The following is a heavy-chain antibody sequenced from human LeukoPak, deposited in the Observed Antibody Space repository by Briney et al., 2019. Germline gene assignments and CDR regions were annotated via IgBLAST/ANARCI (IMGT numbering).Heavy chain of an antibody. CDR1: KFTFSTFS. CDR3: TNFKITIFGVGDY. Sequence: GGSLRLSCAASKFTFSTFSMSWVRQAPGKGLEWVSSISGSGGYTYYADSVKGRFTISRDNSKNTLFLQMNSLKTEDTAVYYCTNFKITIFGVGDYWGQGTLVTVSS. D-gene: IGHD3-3*01. J-gene: IGHJ4*02. CDR2: ISGSGGYT. V-gene: IGHV3-23*01.